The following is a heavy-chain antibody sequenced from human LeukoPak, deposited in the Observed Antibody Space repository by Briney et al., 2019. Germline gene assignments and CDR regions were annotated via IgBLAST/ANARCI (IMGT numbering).Heavy chain of an antibody. J-gene: IGHJ4*02. D-gene: IGHD6-13*01. V-gene: IGHV1-18*01. CDR1: GYTFTSYG. CDR3: ARDRLGIAAAGTWGFDY. CDR2: ISAYNGNT. Sequence: ASVKVSCKASGYTFTSYGISWVRQAPGQGIEWMGWISAYNGNTNYAQKLQGRVTMTTDTSTSTAYMELRSLRSDDTAVYYCARDRLGIAAAGTWGFDYWGQGTLVTVSS.